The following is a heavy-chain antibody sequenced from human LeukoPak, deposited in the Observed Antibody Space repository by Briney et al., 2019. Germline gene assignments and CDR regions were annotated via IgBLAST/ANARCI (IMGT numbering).Heavy chain of an antibody. V-gene: IGHV4-59*01. D-gene: IGHD3-9*01. CDR1: GTSITRTY. Sequence: PSETLSLTCTVSGTSITRTYWSWIRQPPGRGLESVGYVYDTGDTNYNPSLKSRVTISVDTSKNQFSLKLSSVTTADTAVYYCARVNSGFDWFYNPIDYWGQGTLVTVSS. CDR2: VYDTGDT. J-gene: IGHJ4*02. CDR3: ARVNSGFDWFYNPIDY.